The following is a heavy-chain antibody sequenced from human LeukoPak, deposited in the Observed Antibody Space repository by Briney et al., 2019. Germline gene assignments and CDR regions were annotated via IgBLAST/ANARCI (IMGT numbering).Heavy chain of an antibody. V-gene: IGHV4-59*01. CDR1: GASISTYS. CDR2: VFYSGTA. D-gene: IGHD3-10*01. CDR3: ARALIRGIIRPATDAFDV. Sequence: SETLSLTCTVSGASISTYSWGWIRQPPGKGLECIGSVFYSGTANHNPSLKSRVSMSLDTSKNQFYLKLNSVTAADTAMYYCARALIRGIIRPATDAFDVWGRGTMVTVSS. J-gene: IGHJ3*01.